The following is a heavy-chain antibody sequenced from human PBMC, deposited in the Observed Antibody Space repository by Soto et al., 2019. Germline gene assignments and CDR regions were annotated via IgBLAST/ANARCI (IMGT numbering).Heavy chain of an antibody. Sequence: ASVKVSCKASGYTFSTYYMHWVRQAPGQGYEWMGIINPSGGSTTYAQKFQGRVTMTRDTSTTTVYMELSSLKSEDTAVYDCARYDYNGYYFDYWAQGTLVTVSS. V-gene: IGHV1-46*01. CDR3: ARYDYNGYYFDY. D-gene: IGHD4-4*01. CDR1: GYTFSTYY. CDR2: INPSGGST. J-gene: IGHJ4*02.